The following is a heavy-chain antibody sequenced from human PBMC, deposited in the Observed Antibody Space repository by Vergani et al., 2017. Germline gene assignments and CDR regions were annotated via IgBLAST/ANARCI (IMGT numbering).Heavy chain of an antibody. CDR3: AKISPNRYFDY. J-gene: IGHJ4*02. CDR2: IKQDGSEK. CDR1: GFTFSSYW. Sequence: EVQLVESGGGLVQPGGSLRLSCAASGFTFSSYWMSWVRQAPGKGLEWVANIKQDGSEKYYVDSVKGRFTISRDNSKNTLYLQMNSLRAEDTAVYYCAKISPNRYFDYWGQGTLVTVSS. V-gene: IGHV3-7*03. D-gene: IGHD3-16*02.